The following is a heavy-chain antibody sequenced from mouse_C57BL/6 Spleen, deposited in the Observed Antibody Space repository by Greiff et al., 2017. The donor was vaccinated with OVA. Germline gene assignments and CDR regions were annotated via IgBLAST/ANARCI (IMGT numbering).Heavy chain of an antibody. CDR3: ARWGYSKDDMDY. Sequence: QVQLQQPGAELVMPGASVKLSCKASGYTFTSYWMHWVKQRPGQGLEWIGEIDPSDSYTNYNQKFKGKSTLTVDKSSITAYMQLSSLTSEDSAVYYCARWGYSKDDMDYWGQGTSVTVSS. J-gene: IGHJ4*01. V-gene: IGHV1-69*01. D-gene: IGHD2-5*01. CDR2: IDPSDSYT. CDR1: GYTFTSYW.